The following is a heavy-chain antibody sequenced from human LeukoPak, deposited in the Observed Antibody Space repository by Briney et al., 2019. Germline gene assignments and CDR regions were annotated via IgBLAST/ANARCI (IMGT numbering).Heavy chain of an antibody. CDR2: IYPGDSDT. J-gene: IGHJ4*02. V-gene: IGHV5-51*01. CDR3: ARHTVNSGRYPDY. Sequence: GESLKISCKGSGYSFTSYWIGWVRQMPGKGLGWMGIIYPGDSDTRYSPSFQGQVTISADKSISTAYLQWSSLKASDTAMYYCARHTVNSGRYPDYWGQGTLVTVSS. D-gene: IGHD3-10*01. CDR1: GYSFTSYW.